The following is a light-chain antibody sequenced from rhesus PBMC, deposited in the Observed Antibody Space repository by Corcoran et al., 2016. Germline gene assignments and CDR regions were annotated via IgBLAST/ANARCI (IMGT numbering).Light chain of an antibody. CDR1: SSDIGAYTR. J-gene: IGLJ1*01. V-gene: IGLV2-13*03. CDR3: TSSASSNTFI. CDR2: EVI. Sequence: QAAPTQSPSVSGSPGQSVTISCTGTSSDIGAYTRVSWYQVHPGKAPKVMIYEVIKRPSGVSDRFSGSKSGHTASLTISGLQAEDEADYYCTSSASSNTFIFGSGTRLTVL.